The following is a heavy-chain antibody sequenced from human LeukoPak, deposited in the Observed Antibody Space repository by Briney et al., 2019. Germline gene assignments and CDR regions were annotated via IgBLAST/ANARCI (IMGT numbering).Heavy chain of an antibody. D-gene: IGHD1-26*01. J-gene: IGHJ4*02. CDR2: ITGDGGHT. V-gene: IGHV3-23*01. CDR3: AKGTLGHCSATTCYPFDF. CDR1: GGSFSGYY. Sequence: ETLSLTCAVYGGSFSGYYWSWVRQAPGKGLEWVSGITGDGGHTFHADSVKGRFTISRDNSRNTLHLQMNSLRAEDAAVYYCAKGTLGHCSATTCYPFDFWGQGTLVAVSS.